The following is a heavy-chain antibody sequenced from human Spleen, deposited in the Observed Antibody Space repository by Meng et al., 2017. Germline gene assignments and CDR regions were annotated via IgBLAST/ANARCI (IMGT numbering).Heavy chain of an antibody. CDR3: AKDGGYGDIDY. Sequence: ASVKVSCKASGYTFTSYGVSWVRQAPGQGLEWMGWIRNYNGDTKYAQKLQGRATMTTDTSTSTAYMELRSLRSDDTAVYYCAKDGGYGDIDYWGQGTLVTXSS. D-gene: IGHD4-17*01. CDR2: IRNYNGDT. CDR1: GYTFTSYG. V-gene: IGHV1-18*01. J-gene: IGHJ4*02.